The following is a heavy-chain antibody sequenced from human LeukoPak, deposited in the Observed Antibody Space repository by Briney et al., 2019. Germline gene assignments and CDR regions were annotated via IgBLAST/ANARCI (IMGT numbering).Heavy chain of an antibody. CDR2: INPSGGST. CDR1: GYTFTSYY. V-gene: IGHV1-46*01. CDR3: ARGDYDILTGYSPFDP. J-gene: IGHJ5*02. Sequence: ASVKVSCKASGYTFTSYYMHWVRQAPGQGLEWMGIINPSGGSTSYAQKFQGRVTMTRDTSTSTVYMELSSLRSEDTALYYCARGDYDILTGYSPFDPWGQGTLVTVSS. D-gene: IGHD3-9*01.